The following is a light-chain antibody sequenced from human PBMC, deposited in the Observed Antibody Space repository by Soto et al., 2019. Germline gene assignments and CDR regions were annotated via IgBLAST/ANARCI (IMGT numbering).Light chain of an antibody. V-gene: IGLV1-44*01. CDR3: AAWDDSLNGYV. Sequence: QSVLTQPPSASGTPGQRVTISCSGSSSNIGSNTVNWYQQLPGTAPKLLIYSHNQRPSGVPDRFSGSKSGTSASLAISGLQSEDEAYYYCAAWDDSLNGYVFGTGTKLTVL. J-gene: IGLJ1*01. CDR1: SSNIGSNT. CDR2: SHN.